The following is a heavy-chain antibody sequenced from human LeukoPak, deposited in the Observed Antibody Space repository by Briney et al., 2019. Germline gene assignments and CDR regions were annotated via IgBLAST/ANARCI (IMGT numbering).Heavy chain of an antibody. CDR1: GFTFSSYW. CDR3: ARALGGYSYGYVAY. CDR2: INSDGSSA. D-gene: IGHD5-18*01. V-gene: IGHV3-74*01. J-gene: IGHJ4*02. Sequence: GGSLRLSCAASGFTFSSYWMHWVRQAPGKGLVRVSRINSDGSSASYAGSVKGQFTISRDNAKNTLYLQMNSLRAEDTAVYYCARALGGYSYGYVAYWGQGTLVTVSS.